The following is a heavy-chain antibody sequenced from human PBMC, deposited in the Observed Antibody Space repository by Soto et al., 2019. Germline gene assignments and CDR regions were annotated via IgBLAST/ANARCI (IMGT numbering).Heavy chain of an antibody. CDR2: IFSNDEK. J-gene: IGHJ6*03. CDR3: ARIAMVRGVPRYYMDV. D-gene: IGHD3-10*01. Sequence: QVTLKESGPVLVKPTETLTLTCTVSGFSLSNARMGVSWIRQPPGKALEWLAHIFSNDEKSYSTSLKSRLTISKDTSTSQVVLTMTNMDPVDTATYYCARIAMVRGVPRYYMDVWGKGTTVTVSS. CDR1: GFSLSNARMG. V-gene: IGHV2-26*01.